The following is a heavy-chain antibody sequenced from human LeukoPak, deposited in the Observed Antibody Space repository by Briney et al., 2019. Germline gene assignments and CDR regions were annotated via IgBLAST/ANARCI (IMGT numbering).Heavy chain of an antibody. CDR1: GDTLSELS. V-gene: IGHV1-24*01. CDR3: ATENFDY. Sequence: ASLNVSCKVSGDTLSELSMHEVRQAPRKGIEWMGGFDPEDGETIYAQKFQGRVTMTEDTSTDTAYMELSSLRSEDTAVYYCATENFDYWGQGTLVTVSS. J-gene: IGHJ4*02. CDR2: FDPEDGET.